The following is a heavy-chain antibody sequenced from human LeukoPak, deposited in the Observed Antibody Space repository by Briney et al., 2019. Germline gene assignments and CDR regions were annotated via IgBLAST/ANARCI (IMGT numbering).Heavy chain of an antibody. J-gene: IGHJ4*02. CDR1: GGSFSGCY. V-gene: IGHV4-34*01. CDR2: INHSGST. CDR3: ARRRDYYYGSGSYYGY. D-gene: IGHD3-10*01. Sequence: PSETLSLTCAVYGGSFSGCYWSWIRQPPGKGLERIGEINHSGSTNYNPSLKSRVTISVDTSKNQFSLKLSSVTAADTAVYYCARRRDYYYGSGSYYGYWGQGTLVTVSS.